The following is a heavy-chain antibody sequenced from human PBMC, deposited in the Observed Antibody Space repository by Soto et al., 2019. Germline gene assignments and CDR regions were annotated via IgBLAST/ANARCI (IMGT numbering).Heavy chain of an antibody. D-gene: IGHD3-10*01. CDR3: ARARLWFGELFHYYYYGMDV. Sequence: KASETLSLTCAVSGGSISSSNWWSWVRQPPGKGLEWIGEIYHSGSTNYNPSLKSRVTISVDKSKNQFSLKLSSVTAADTAVYYCARARLWFGELFHYYYYGMDVWGQGTTVTVSS. CDR2: IYHSGST. CDR1: GGSISSSNW. J-gene: IGHJ6*02. V-gene: IGHV4-4*02.